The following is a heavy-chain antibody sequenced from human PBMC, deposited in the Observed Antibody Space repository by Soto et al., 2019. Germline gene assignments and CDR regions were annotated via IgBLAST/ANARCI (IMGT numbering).Heavy chain of an antibody. V-gene: IGHV3-74*01. CDR3: LSNIRSGPWRS. CDR1: DSTFSNHW. J-gene: IGHJ5*02. CDR2: ISSDGTDT. D-gene: IGHD2-15*01. Sequence: GGSLRLSCASSDSTFSNHWMHWVRQAPGKGLVWVSRISSDGTDTAHADSVRGRFSISRDNAKNTLYLQMNSLRGEDTAIYYCLSNIRSGPWRSWGQGTLVTVSS.